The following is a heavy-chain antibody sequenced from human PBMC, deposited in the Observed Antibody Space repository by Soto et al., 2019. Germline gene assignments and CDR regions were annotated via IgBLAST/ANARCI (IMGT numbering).Heavy chain of an antibody. CDR2: MNPNSGNT. D-gene: IGHD6-19*01. CDR3: ARGCGGGWYLWYYYYGMAV. J-gene: IGHJ6*02. V-gene: IGHV1-8*01. CDR1: GYTFTSYD. Sequence: QVQLVQSGAEVKKPGASVKVSCKASGYTFTSYDINWVRQATGQGLEWMGWMNPNSGNTGYAQKFQGRVTMTRNTXXSXAXXEGSSLRSEDTALYYCARGCGGGWYLWYYYYGMAVWGPGTTVTVSS.